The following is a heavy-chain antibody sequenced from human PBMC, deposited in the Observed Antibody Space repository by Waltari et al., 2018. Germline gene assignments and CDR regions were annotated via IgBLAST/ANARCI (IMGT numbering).Heavy chain of an antibody. Sequence: QVQLVESGGGWVKPGGSLRLSCAASGCTFSDYYMYWIRQAPGKGLEWVSFISSTSNTIYYADSVKGRFTISRDNTKNSLYLQMNSLRAEDTAVYYCARDPEMATFEYFQHWGQGTLVIVSS. CDR3: ARDPEMATFEYFQH. J-gene: IGHJ1*01. CDR2: ISSTSNTI. V-gene: IGHV3-11*01. D-gene: IGHD5-12*01. CDR1: GCTFSDYY.